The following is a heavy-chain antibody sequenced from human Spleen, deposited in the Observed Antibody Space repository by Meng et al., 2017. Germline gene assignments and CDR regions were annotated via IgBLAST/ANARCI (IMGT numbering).Heavy chain of an antibody. V-gene: IGHV4-34*01. Sequence: QGRLQQWGAGLLKPSETLSLTCAVYGGSFSDYYWSWIRQPPGKGLEWIGEINHSGSTNYNPSLESRATISVDTSQNNLSLKLSSVTAADSAVYYCARGPTTMAHDFDYWGQGTLVTVSS. CDR2: INHSGST. J-gene: IGHJ4*02. CDR1: GGSFSDYY. CDR3: ARGPTTMAHDFDY. D-gene: IGHD4-11*01.